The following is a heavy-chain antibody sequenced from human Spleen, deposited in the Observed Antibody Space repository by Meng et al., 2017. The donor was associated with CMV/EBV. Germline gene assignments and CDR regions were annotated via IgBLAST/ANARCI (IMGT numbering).Heavy chain of an antibody. CDR3: ARVREHTSLGNYWFDP. CDR1: GASLPPTTW. J-gene: IGHJ5*02. CDR2: IDHSGNS. Sequence: GASLPPTTWLTWVRQPPGKGLEWVGEIDHSGNSNSNPSLKSRLTLSLDTSKNHLSLRMTSVTAEDTAIYYCARVREHTSLGNYWFDPWGQGTLVTVSS. D-gene: IGHD3-16*01. V-gene: IGHV4-4*02.